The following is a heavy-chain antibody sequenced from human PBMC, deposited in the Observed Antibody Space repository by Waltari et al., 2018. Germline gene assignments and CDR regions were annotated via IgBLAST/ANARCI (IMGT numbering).Heavy chain of an antibody. CDR3: ARDSSSWPYFDY. D-gene: IGHD6-13*01. CDR2: IYPGDSDT. Sequence: EVQLVQSGAEVKKPGESLKISCKGSGYSFTSYWIGWVRQMPGKGLEWMGIIYPGDSDTRYSPSFQGQVTMTRDTSISTAYMELSRLRSDDTAVYYCARDSSSWPYFDYWGQGTLVTVSS. V-gene: IGHV5-51*03. J-gene: IGHJ4*02. CDR1: GYSFTSYW.